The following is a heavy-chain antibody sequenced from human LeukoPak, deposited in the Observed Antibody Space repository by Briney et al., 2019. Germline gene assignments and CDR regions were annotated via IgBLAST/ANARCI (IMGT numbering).Heavy chain of an antibody. CDR1: GFTFSSYW. CDR2: INSDGSST. J-gene: IGHJ4*02. D-gene: IGHD3-22*01. Sequence: GGSLRLSCAASGFTFSSYWMHWVRHAPGKGLVWVSRINSDGSSTNYANSVQGRFTISRDNAKNTQYLQRNSLRAEDTAVYYCGIGSCYNVFDHWGQGTLVTVSS. CDR3: GIGSCYNVFDH. V-gene: IGHV3-74*01.